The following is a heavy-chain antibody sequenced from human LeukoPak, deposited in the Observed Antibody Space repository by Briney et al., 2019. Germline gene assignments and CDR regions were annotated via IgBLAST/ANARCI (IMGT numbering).Heavy chain of an antibody. D-gene: IGHD3-10*01. Sequence: SETLSLTCTVSGGSISGHYWSWIRQPPGKKLEYIGYIYYDGTTNYNPSLRGRVTISVDTSKNQFSLNLESVTAADTAVYYCARDSGGQYGSGNIWFDPWGQGTLVNVSS. V-gene: IGHV4-59*11. CDR1: GGSISGHY. CDR2: IYYDGTT. J-gene: IGHJ5*02. CDR3: ARDSGGQYGSGNIWFDP.